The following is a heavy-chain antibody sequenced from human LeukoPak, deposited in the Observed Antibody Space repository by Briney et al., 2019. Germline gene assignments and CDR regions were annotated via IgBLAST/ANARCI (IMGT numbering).Heavy chain of an antibody. Sequence: GGSLRLSCAASGFTFSSYGMHWVRQAPGKGLERVSVISYDGSNKYYADSVKGRFTISRDNSKNTLYLQMNSLRAEDTAVYYCAKVDCSSTSCPDPFPYYYYYGMDVWGQGTTVTVSS. CDR3: AKVDCSSTSCPDPFPYYYYYGMDV. V-gene: IGHV3-30*18. CDR1: GFTFSSYG. CDR2: ISYDGSNK. D-gene: IGHD2-2*01. J-gene: IGHJ6*02.